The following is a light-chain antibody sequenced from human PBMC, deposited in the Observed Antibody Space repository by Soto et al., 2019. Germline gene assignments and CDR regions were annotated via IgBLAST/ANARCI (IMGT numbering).Light chain of an antibody. J-gene: IGLJ2*01. CDR2: DVI. CDR1: SSDVGGYNY. Sequence: QSVLTQPASVSGSPGQSITISCTGTSSDVGGYNYVSWYQQYSGKAPKLMIYDVINRPSGVSNRFSGSKSGNTASLTISGLQAEDEAYYYCSSYTSSSALFGGGTKLTVL. CDR3: SSYTSSSAL. V-gene: IGLV2-14*01.